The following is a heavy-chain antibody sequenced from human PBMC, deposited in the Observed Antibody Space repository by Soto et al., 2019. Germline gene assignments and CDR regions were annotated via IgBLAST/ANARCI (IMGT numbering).Heavy chain of an antibody. J-gene: IGHJ4*02. Sequence: SETLSLTCTVSGVSVNSGNYYWSWIRQTPGKGLEWIGYIYYSGSTNYNPSLKSRVTISVDTSKNQFSLKLSSVTAADTAVYYCARSRGGYFDYWGQGTLVTVSS. D-gene: IGHD3-22*01. CDR3: ARSRGGYFDY. CDR2: IYYSGST. CDR1: GVSVNSGNYY. V-gene: IGHV4-61*01.